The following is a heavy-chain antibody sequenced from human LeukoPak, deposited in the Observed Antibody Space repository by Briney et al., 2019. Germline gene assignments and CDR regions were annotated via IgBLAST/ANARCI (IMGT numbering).Heavy chain of an antibody. V-gene: IGHV4-4*07. D-gene: IGHD2-2*01. CDR2: IYTSGST. CDR3: AREAMGYCSSTSCYGEFDY. CDR1: GGSISSYY. J-gene: IGHJ4*02. Sequence: SQTLSLTCTVSGGSISSYYWSWIRQPAGKGLEWIGRIYTSGSTNYNPSLKSRVTISVDTSKNQFSLKLSSVTAADTAVYYCAREAMGYCSSTSCYGEFDYWGQGTLVTVSS.